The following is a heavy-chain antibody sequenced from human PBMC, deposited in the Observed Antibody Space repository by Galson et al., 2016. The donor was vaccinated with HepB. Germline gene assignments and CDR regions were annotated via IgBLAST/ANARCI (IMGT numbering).Heavy chain of an antibody. D-gene: IGHD6-13*01. CDR1: GGSISSSGYC. CDR2: LCYTGSA. Sequence: SETLSLTCTASGGSISSSGYCWGWIRQPPGKGLEWIGSLCYTGSAYYTPSLKSRVTISVDTSKNKFSLKLTSVTAADTAVFYCARLLGGSSWMGNWFDPWGQGTLVTVSS. V-gene: IGHV4-39*01. J-gene: IGHJ5*02. CDR3: ARLLGGSSWMGNWFDP.